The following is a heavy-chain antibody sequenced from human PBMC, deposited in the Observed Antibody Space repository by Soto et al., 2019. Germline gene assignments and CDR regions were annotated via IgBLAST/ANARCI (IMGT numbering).Heavy chain of an antibody. Sequence: QVQLMESGGGVVQPGRSLRLSCAASGFTFSTYGMHWVRQAPGKGLEWVALVSNDGNAKYYRDSVKGRFTISRDKSKNMLYLEMNSLRAEDTGLYYWAKNEGGGGYGDDFFDSWGQGTLVTVSS. V-gene: IGHV3-30*18. CDR3: AKNEGGGGYGDDFFDS. D-gene: IGHD4-17*01. CDR2: VSNDGNAK. CDR1: GFTFSTYG. J-gene: IGHJ4*02.